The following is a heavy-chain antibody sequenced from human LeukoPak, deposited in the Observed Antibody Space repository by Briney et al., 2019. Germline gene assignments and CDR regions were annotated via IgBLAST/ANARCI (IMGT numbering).Heavy chain of an antibody. D-gene: IGHD3-9*01. CDR1: GFTFSSYA. V-gene: IGHV3-23*01. Sequence: GGSLRLACAASGFTFSSYAMSWVRQAPGKGLEWVSVISGSGGSTYSAESVKGRFTISRDNSKNTLYLQMNSLRAEDTAVYYCAKEGFYYDILTGYLDYWGQGTLVTVSS. J-gene: IGHJ4*02. CDR3: AKEGFYYDILTGYLDY. CDR2: ISGSGGST.